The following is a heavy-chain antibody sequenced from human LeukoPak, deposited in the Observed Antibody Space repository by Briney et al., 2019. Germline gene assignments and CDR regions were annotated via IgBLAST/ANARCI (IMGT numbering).Heavy chain of an antibody. Sequence: GRSLRLSCAASGFTFSSYGMHWVRQAPGKGLEWVAVISYDGSNKYYADSVKGRLTISRDNSKNTLYLQMNSLRAEDTAVYYCAKGRGIAAAGTSDPWGQGTLVTVSS. CDR3: AKGRGIAAAGTSDP. J-gene: IGHJ5*02. CDR2: ISYDGSNK. CDR1: GFTFSSYG. V-gene: IGHV3-30*18. D-gene: IGHD6-13*01.